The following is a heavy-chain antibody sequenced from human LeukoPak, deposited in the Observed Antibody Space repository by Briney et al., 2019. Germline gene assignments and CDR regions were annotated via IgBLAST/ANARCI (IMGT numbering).Heavy chain of an antibody. CDR1: GYTFTSYD. CDR3: ARGSKRQQLVRAAWFDP. CDR2: MNPNSGNT. J-gene: IGHJ5*02. Sequence: ASVKVSCKASGYTFTSYDINWVRQATGQGLEWMGWMNPNSGNTGHAQKFQGRVTMTRNTSISTAYMELSSLRSEDTAVYYCARGSKRQQLVRAAWFDPWGQGTLVTVSS. V-gene: IGHV1-8*01. D-gene: IGHD6-13*01.